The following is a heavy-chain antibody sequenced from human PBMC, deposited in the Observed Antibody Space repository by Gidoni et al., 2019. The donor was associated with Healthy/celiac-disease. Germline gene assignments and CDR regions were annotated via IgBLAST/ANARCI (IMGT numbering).Heavy chain of an antibody. J-gene: IGHJ4*02. Sequence: EVQLVGSVVGRVKHGGSRRVSCAAYGFTFSSYSINWVRQAPGKGLEWVSSISSSSSYIHYSDLVKGRFTISRDNAKNSLYLQMNSLRAEDTAVYYWARDLWRVVDYWGQGTLVTVSS. CDR2: ISSSSSYI. CDR3: ARDLWRVVDY. D-gene: IGHD2-15*01. CDR1: GFTFSSYS. V-gene: IGHV3-21*01.